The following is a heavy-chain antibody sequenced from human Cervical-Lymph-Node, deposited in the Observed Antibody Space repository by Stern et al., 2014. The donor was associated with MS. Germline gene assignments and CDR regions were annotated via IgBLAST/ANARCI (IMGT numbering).Heavy chain of an antibody. CDR1: GGTLNSYA. J-gene: IGHJ3*01. CDR2: IIPIIGVP. Sequence: VQLGQSGAEVKKPGSSVRVSCKPSGGTLNSYAISWVRQAPGLGLQWRGRIIPIIGVPNYAPKFQDRVTITANKSTSASYMELSSLTSEDTAIYYCAKGEGDYGETDAFDLWGQGTMVTVSS. CDR3: AKGEGDYGETDAFDL. D-gene: IGHD4-17*01. V-gene: IGHV1-69*09.